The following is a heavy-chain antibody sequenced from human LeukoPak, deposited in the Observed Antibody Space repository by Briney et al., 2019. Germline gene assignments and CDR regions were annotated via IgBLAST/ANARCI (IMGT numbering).Heavy chain of an antibody. J-gene: IGHJ6*02. CDR3: ARGYYYDSSGPLRYRVDV. CDR2: INHSGST. CDR1: GGSFSGYY. Sequence: KTSETLSLTCAVYGGSFSGYYWSWIRQPPGKGLEWIGEINHSGSTNYNPSLKSRVTISVDTSKNQFSLKLSSVTAADTAVYYCARGYYYDSSGPLRYRVDVWGQGTTVTVSS. V-gene: IGHV4-34*01. D-gene: IGHD3-22*01.